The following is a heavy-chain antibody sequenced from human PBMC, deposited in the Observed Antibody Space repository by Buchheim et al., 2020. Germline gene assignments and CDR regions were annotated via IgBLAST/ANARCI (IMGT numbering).Heavy chain of an antibody. CDR1: GGSFSGYY. V-gene: IGHV4-34*01. D-gene: IGHD4-17*01. Sequence: QVQLQQWGAGLLKPSETLSLTCAVYGGSFSGYYWSWIRQPPGKGLEWIGEINHSGSTNYNPSLKSRVTISVDTSKNQCSLKLSSVTAADTAVYYCARGPSPPYGDYRPDPWGQGTL. J-gene: IGHJ5*02. CDR2: INHSGST. CDR3: ARGPSPPYGDYRPDP.